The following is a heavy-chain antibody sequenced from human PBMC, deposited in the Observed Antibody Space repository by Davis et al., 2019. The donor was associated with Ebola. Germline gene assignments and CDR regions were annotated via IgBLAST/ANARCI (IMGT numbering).Heavy chain of an antibody. CDR3: AGNYAKSAFDM. CDR2: MSYDGSHS. J-gene: IGHJ3*02. CDR1: GFTFSSYD. V-gene: IGHV3-30*03. D-gene: IGHD3-16*01. Sequence: GESLTISCAASGFTFSSYDMHWVRQAPGKGLEWVAVMSYDGSHSFYADPVKDRFTVSRDGSKSTLYLQMKSLRLEDTAVYYCAGNYAKSAFDMWGPGTMVTVSS.